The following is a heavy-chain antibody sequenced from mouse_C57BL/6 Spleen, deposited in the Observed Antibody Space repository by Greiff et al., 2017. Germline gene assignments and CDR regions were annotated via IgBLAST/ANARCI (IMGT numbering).Heavy chain of an antibody. Sequence: EVKLMESEGGLVKPGSSMKLSCTASGFTFSDYYMAWVRQGPEKGLEWVGNINHDGSSTYYLESLKSRFIFSRDNANNILYLQLSSLKSEDSARYYCAREGYYHLDYWGQGTTLTVSS. CDR1: GFTFSDYY. CDR3: AREGYYHLDY. D-gene: IGHD3-2*02. V-gene: IGHV5-16*01. CDR2: INHDGSST. J-gene: IGHJ2*01.